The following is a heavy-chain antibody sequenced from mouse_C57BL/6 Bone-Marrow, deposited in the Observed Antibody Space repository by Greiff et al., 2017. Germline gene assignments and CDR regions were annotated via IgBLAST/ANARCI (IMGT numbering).Heavy chain of an antibody. D-gene: IGHD1-1*01. CDR3: TSYYGGG. J-gene: IGHJ2*01. Sequence: SGAELVRPGASVKLSCTASGFNFKDAYMHWVKQRPEQGLEWIGWIYPENGDTEYASKFQGKATITEDTSSNTAYLQLSSLTSEYTAVYYSTSYYGGGWGQGTTLTVSS. V-gene: IGHV14-4*01. CDR2: IYPENGDT. CDR1: GFNFKDAY.